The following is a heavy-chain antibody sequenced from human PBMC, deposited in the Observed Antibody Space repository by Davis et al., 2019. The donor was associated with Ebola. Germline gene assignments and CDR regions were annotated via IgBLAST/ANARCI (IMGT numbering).Heavy chain of an antibody. CDR1: GDSVSSNSAA. D-gene: IGHD1-26*01. J-gene: IGHJ6*03. CDR2: TYYKSKWNN. CDR3: ARSIFDIVGTTGFFGRSGYYYMGV. Sequence: SHTLSLTCAISGDSVSSNSAAWNWIRQSPSRGLEWLGRTYYKSKWNNDYADSVKSRLSINPDTSKNELSLQLNSVTPEDTAVYYCARSIFDIVGTTGFFGRSGYYYMGVWGKGTTVTVSS. V-gene: IGHV6-1*01.